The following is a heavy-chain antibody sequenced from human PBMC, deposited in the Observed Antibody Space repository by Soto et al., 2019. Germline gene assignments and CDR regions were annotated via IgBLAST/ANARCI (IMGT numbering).Heavy chain of an antibody. J-gene: IGHJ4*02. V-gene: IGHV1-18*01. CDR3: ARDGPPPDY. CDR1: GYTFSSYH. CDR2: ISAYNGNT. Sequence: QVQLVQSGAEVKKPGASVKVSCKASGYTFSSYHISWVRQAPGQGLEWMGWISAYNGNTNYAQKLQGRVTITTDTSKSKDYMELRSLRSDDTDVYYCARDGPPPDYWGQGTLVTVSS.